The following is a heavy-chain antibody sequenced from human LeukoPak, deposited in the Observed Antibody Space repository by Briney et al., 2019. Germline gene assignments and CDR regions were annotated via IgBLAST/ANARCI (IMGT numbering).Heavy chain of an antibody. J-gene: IGHJ4*02. CDR3: ARGKNY. V-gene: IGHV4-34*01. CDR1: GGSFSGYY. Sequence: PSETLSLTCAVYGGSFSGYYWSWIRQPPGKGLEWIGEINHSGSTNYNSSLKGRVTISVDTSKNQFSLKLSSVTAADTAVYYCARGKNYWGQGTLVTVSS. CDR2: INHSGST.